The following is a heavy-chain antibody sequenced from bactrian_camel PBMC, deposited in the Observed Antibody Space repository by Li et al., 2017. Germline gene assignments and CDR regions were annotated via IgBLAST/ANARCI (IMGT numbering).Heavy chain of an antibody. J-gene: IGHJ6*01. D-gene: IGHD2*01. Sequence: HVQLVESGGGSVRAGGSVTPTCEFERSYRGHCLAWFRQVPGLGREALASVHSEGRTDYRDPVKGRATVSVDWRKRIMTLHMTDLRPEDTATYLCASETAPTGLYCYNIFRAQTMYSWGQGTQVTVS. CDR1: ERSYRGHC. CDR2: VHSEGRT. CDR3: ASETAPTGLYCYNIFRAQTMYS. V-gene: IGHV3S55*01.